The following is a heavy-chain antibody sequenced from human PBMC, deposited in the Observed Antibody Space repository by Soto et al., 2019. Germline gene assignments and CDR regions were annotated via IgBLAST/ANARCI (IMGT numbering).Heavy chain of an antibody. CDR3: ARGGRLVSFDY. V-gene: IGHV3-53*01. D-gene: IGHD6-6*01. CDR1: GFTVSSNY. Sequence: GGSLRLSCAASGFTVSSNYMSWVRQAPGKGLEWVSVIYSGGSTYYADSVKGRYTTSKDNSRNTLYLQMNSRRAEGTAVYCWARGGRLVSFDYWGQGSLVTVSS. J-gene: IGHJ4*02. CDR2: IYSGGST.